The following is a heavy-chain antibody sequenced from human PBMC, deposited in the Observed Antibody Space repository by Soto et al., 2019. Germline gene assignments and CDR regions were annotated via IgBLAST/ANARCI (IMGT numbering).Heavy chain of an antibody. J-gene: IGHJ4*02. Sequence: QVQLQESGPGLVKPSETLSLTCTVSGGSISSYYWSWIRQPPGKGLEWIGYIYYSGSTNYNPSLKSRVTISVDTSKNQFSLKLSSVTAADTAVYYCAIHAGRFLLIDYWGQGTLVTVSS. V-gene: IGHV4-59*08. CDR1: GGSISSYY. CDR3: AIHAGRFLLIDY. D-gene: IGHD3-3*01. CDR2: IYYSGST.